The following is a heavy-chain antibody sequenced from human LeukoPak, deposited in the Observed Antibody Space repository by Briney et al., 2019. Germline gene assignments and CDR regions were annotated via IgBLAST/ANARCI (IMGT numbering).Heavy chain of an antibody. D-gene: IGHD3-10*01. Sequence: ASVKVSCKASGYTFTSYDINWVRQATGQGLEWMGWMNPNSGNTGYAQKFQGRVTITRNTSISTAYMELSSLRSEDTAVYYCAREWFGSIGLWYWGQGTLVTVSS. J-gene: IGHJ4*02. CDR3: AREWFGSIGLWY. CDR2: MNPNSGNT. CDR1: GYTFTSYD. V-gene: IGHV1-8*03.